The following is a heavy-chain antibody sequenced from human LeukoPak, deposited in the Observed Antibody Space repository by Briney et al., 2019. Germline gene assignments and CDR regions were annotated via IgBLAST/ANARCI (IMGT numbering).Heavy chain of an antibody. D-gene: IGHD3-22*01. CDR3: AKKRPVGSGYPNALDY. J-gene: IGHJ4*02. Sequence: GGSLRLSCAASGLSFSSYGMSWVRQAPGKGLEWVSGISGSGGSTYYADSVKGRFTISRDNSKNTLYLQMNSLRAEDTAVYYCAKKRPVGSGYPNALDYWGQGTLVTVSS. V-gene: IGHV3-23*01. CDR2: ISGSGGST. CDR1: GLSFSSYG.